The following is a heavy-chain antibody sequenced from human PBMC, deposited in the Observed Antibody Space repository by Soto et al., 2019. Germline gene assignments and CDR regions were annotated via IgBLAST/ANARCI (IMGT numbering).Heavy chain of an antibody. CDR1: GGSISSYY. CDR3: ARLLYGLGSWFDP. D-gene: IGHD3-10*01. Sequence: QVQLQESGPGLVKPSETLSLTCTVSGGSISSYYWSWIRQPPGKGLEWIGYIYYSGSTNYNPSLKSRVTISVDTSNNQFSRKLGSVTAADTAVYYCARLLYGLGSWFDPWGQGTLVTVSS. CDR2: IYYSGST. V-gene: IGHV4-59*08. J-gene: IGHJ5*02.